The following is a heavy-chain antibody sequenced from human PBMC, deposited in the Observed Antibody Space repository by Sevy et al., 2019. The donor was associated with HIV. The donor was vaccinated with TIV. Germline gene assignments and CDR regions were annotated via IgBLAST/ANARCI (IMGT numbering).Heavy chain of an antibody. V-gene: IGHV1-8*01. CDR3: ARGIAVAGIHVHNNWFDP. CDR2: MNPNSGNT. D-gene: IGHD6-19*01. CDR1: GYTFTSYD. J-gene: IGHJ5*02. Sequence: ASVKVSCKASGYTFTSYDINWVRQATGQGLEWMGWMNPNSGNTGYAQKFQGRVTMTRNTSISTAYMELSSLRSEDTAVYYCARGIAVAGIHVHNNWFDPWGQGTLVTVSS.